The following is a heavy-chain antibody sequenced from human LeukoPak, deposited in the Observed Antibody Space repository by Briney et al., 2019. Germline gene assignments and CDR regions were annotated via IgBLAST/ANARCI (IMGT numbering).Heavy chain of an antibody. V-gene: IGHV1-2*02. D-gene: IGHD6-13*01. CDR1: GYTFTGYY. CDR3: ARAKQQKGGGAFDI. J-gene: IGHJ3*02. CDR2: INPNSGGT. Sequence: ASVKVSCKASGYTFTGYYMHWVRQAPGQGLEWMGWINPNSGGTNYAQKFQGRVTMTRDTSISTAYMELSRLRSDDTAVYYCARAKQQKGGGAFDIWGQGTMVTVSS.